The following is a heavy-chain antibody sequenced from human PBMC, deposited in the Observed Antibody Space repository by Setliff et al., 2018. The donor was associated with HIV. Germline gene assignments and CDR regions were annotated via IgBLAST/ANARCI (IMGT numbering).Heavy chain of an antibody. V-gene: IGHV4-39*01. CDR1: GGSFTSRSYY. J-gene: IGHJ3*01. Sequence: PSETLSLTCTVSGGSFTSRSYYWGWIRQPPGKGLEWIGSIFYSGITYYNPSLKSRVTISVDTSKNQFSLNLTSVTAADTAVYYCARSKTFYDFWGGYYTHGAFKLWGLGTMVTVSS. CDR2: IFYSGIT. CDR3: ARSKTFYDFWGGYYTHGAFKL. D-gene: IGHD3-3*01.